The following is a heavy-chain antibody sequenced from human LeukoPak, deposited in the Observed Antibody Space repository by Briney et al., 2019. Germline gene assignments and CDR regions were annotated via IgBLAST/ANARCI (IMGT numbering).Heavy chain of an antibody. CDR3: ARDPPSYYYDSSGTNPDY. V-gene: IGHV1-2*02. CDR1: GYTFTSYD. Sequence: ASVKVSCKASGYTFTSYDINWVRQAPGQGLEWMGWINPNSGGTNYAQKFQGRVTMTRDTSISTAYMELSRLRSDDTAVYYCARDPPSYYYDSSGTNPDYWGQGTLVTVSS. CDR2: INPNSGGT. J-gene: IGHJ4*02. D-gene: IGHD3-22*01.